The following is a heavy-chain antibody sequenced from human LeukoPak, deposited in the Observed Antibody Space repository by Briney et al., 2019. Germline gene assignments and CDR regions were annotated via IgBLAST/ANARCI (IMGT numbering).Heavy chain of an antibody. CDR3: ARDGTYSYDSGDY. Sequence: ASVTVSCKASGYTLTGYYMHWVRQAPGQGREWMGWINPHSGDTNYAQKFQGRVTMTRDTSISTVYMELSSLRSDDTAVYYCARDGTYSYDSGDYWGQGTLVTVSS. V-gene: IGHV1-2*02. D-gene: IGHD5-18*01. CDR2: INPHSGDT. J-gene: IGHJ4*02. CDR1: GYTLTGYY.